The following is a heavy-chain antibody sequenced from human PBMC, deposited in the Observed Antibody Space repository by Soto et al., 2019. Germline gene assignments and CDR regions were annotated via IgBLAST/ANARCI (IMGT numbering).Heavy chain of an antibody. V-gene: IGHV1-18*01. CDR3: ARAAAPLRFLEWLSHYFDY. CDR1: GYPFTSYG. Sequence: XSVKVSCKASGYPFTSYGITWVRQAPGQGLEWMGWISAYNGNTNYAQKLQGRVTMTTDTSTSTAYMELRSLRSDDTAVYYCARAAAPLRFLEWLSHYFDYWGQGTLVTVPS. J-gene: IGHJ4*02. CDR2: ISAYNGNT. D-gene: IGHD3-3*01.